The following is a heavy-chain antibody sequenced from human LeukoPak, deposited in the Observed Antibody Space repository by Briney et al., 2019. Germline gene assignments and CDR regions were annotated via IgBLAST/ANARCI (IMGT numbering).Heavy chain of an antibody. D-gene: IGHD4-17*01. CDR3: ARAPGAVTTIVGRVFDY. V-gene: IGHV1-46*01. CDR1: GYTFTSYY. J-gene: IGHJ4*02. Sequence: ASVKVSCKASGYTFTSYYMHWVRQAPGQGLEWMGIINPSGGSTSYAQKFQGRVTMTRDTSTSTVYMELSSLRSEDTAVYYCARAPGAVTTIVGRVFDYWGQGTLVTVSS. CDR2: INPSGGST.